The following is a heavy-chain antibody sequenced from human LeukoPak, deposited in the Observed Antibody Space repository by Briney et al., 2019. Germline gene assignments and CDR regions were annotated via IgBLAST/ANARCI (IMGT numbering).Heavy chain of an antibody. J-gene: IGHJ5*02. D-gene: IGHD6-19*01. CDR2: IKEDGSEK. CDR3: ARGLAGKNWFDP. Sequence: GGSLRLSCAVSGFTFSYYWMSWVRQAPGKGLEWVANIKEDGSEKYYVDSVKGRFTISRDNAKNSLYLQMNSLRADDTAVYYCARGLAGKNWFDPWGQGTLVTVSS. V-gene: IGHV3-7*05. CDR1: GFTFSYYW.